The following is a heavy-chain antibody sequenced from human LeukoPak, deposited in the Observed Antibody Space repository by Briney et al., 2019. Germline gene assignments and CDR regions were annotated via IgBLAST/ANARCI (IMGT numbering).Heavy chain of an antibody. V-gene: IGHV1-69*10. J-gene: IGHJ4*02. CDR2: IIPILGIA. Sequence: ASVKVSCKASGGTFSSYAISWVRQAPGQGLEWMGGIIPILGIANYAQKFQGRVTITADKSTSTAYMELSSLRSEDTAVYYCARTVTTGVNDYWGQGTLVTVSS. D-gene: IGHD4-17*01. CDR3: ARTVTTGVNDY. CDR1: GGTFSSYA.